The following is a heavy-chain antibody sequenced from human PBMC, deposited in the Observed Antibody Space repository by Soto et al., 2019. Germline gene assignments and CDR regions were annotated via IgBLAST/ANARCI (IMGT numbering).Heavy chain of an antibody. V-gene: IGHV3-74*01. D-gene: IGHD2-2*01. J-gene: IGHJ4*02. Sequence: HGGSLEISCAASGFTFSIYGMPGSRKVQGEGLEWVSRINTDGGETRYADSVKGRFTISRDNTKDTVYLQMNSLRAEDTVFYYGVRDLPGPYPYLDYWGKGNMVTVSP. CDR2: INTDGGET. CDR3: VRDLPGPYPYLDY. CDR1: GFTFSIYG.